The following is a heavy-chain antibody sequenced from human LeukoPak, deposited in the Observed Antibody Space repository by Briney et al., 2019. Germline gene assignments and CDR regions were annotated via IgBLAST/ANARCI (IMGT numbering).Heavy chain of an antibody. J-gene: IGHJ5*02. CDR2: INPNSGGT. D-gene: IGHD2-2*01. CDR3: ARDRYPYCSSTSCYDPDNWFDP. V-gene: IGHV1-2*02. CDR1: GYTFTGYY. Sequence: SVKVSCKASGYTFTGYYMHWVRQAAGQGLEWMGWINPNSGGTNYAQRFQGRVTMTRDTSISTAYMELSRLRSDDTAVYYCARDRYPYCSSTSCYDPDNWFDPWGQGTLVTVSS.